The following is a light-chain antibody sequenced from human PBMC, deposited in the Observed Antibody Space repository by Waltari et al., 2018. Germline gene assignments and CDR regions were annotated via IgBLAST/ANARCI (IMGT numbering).Light chain of an antibody. V-gene: IGLV1-51*01. J-gene: IGLJ3*02. CDR1: SSNIGHNY. CDR2: EKD. Sequence: QSVLTQPPSVSAAPGQMVTISCSGSSSNIGHNYVSWYQRLPGTAPKLLSYEKDKRPAGMPDRVSGSKSGTSATLGITGLQTGDEADYFCGTWDTSLSAGVFGGGTKLTVL. CDR3: GTWDTSLSAGV.